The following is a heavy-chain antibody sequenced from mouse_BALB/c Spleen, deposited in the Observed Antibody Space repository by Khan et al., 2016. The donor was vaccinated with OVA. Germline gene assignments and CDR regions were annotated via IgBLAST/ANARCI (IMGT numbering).Heavy chain of an antibody. CDR2: ISDGTTYI. V-gene: IGHV5-4*02. J-gene: IGHJ3*01. CDR1: GFTFSDYY. D-gene: IGHD1-1*02. Sequence: EVELVESGGGLVKPGGSLKLSCAASGFTFSDYYMYWVRQTPEKRLEWVATISDGTTYIYYPDNVKGRFTISSDNAKNNLYLQMSSLKYEDTAMYYCTRGDYGGPCAYWGQGTLVTVSA. CDR3: TRGDYGGPCAY.